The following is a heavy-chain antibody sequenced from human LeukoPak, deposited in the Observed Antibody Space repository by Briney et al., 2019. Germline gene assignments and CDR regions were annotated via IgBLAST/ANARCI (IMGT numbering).Heavy chain of an antibody. CDR1: GGTFSSYA. D-gene: IGHD1-26*01. CDR2: IIPIFGTA. J-gene: IGHJ6*03. CDR3: ARAGGLNIVGFYYYYYMDV. V-gene: IGHV1-69*13. Sequence: EALVKVSCKASGGTFSSYAISWVRQAPGQGLEWMGGIIPIFGTANCAQKFQGRVTITADESTSTAYMELSSLRSEDTAVYYCARAGGLNIVGFYYYYYMDVWGKGTTVTVSS.